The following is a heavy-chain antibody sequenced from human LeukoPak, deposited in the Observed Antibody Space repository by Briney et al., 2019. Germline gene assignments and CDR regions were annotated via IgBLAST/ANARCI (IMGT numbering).Heavy chain of an antibody. J-gene: IGHJ4*02. CDR2: ISSSSSTI. CDR1: GFTFSSYS. V-gene: IGHV3-48*01. D-gene: IGHD3-3*02. CDR3: ARDSMAEIGY. Sequence: GGSLRLSCAASGFTFSSYSMNWVRKAPGKGLEWVSYISSSSSTIYYADSVKGRFTISRDNAKNSLYLQMNSLRAEDTAVYYCARDSMAEIGYWGQGTLVTVSS.